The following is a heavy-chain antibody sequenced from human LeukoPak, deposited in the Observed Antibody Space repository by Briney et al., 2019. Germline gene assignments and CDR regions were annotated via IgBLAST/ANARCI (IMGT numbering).Heavy chain of an antibody. V-gene: IGHV1-46*01. Sequence: ASVKVSCKASGYTFTSYYMHWVRQAPGQGLEWMGIINPSGGSTSYAQKFQGRVTMTRDTSTSTVYMELSSLRSEDTAVYYCARDGEVRQGHCSTTSCPVDYWGQGTLITVSS. D-gene: IGHD2-2*01. CDR1: GYTFTSYY. CDR2: INPSGGST. J-gene: IGHJ4*02. CDR3: ARDGEVRQGHCSTTSCPVDY.